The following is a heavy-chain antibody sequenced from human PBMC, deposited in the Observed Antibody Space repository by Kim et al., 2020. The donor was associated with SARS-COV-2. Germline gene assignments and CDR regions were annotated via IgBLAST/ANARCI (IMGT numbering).Heavy chain of an antibody. Sequence: SETLSLTCTVSGGSISSYYWSWIRQPPGKGLEWIGYIYYSGSTNYNPSLKSRVTISVDTSKNQFSLKLSSVTAADTAVYYCARRVPAAISWFDPWGQGTLVTVSS. D-gene: IGHD2-2*01. CDR1: GGSISSYY. J-gene: IGHJ5*02. CDR3: ARRVPAAISWFDP. V-gene: IGHV4-59*01. CDR2: IYYSGST.